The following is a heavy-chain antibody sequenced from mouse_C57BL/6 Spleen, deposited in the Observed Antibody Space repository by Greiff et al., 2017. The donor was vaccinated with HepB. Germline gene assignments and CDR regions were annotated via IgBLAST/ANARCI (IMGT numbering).Heavy chain of an antibody. CDR1: GYTFTNYW. CDR3: ARMDYGSSYDAMDY. J-gene: IGHJ4*01. CDR2: IYPGGGYT. D-gene: IGHD1-1*01. Sequence: VQVVESGAELVRPGTSVKMSCKASGYTFTNYWIGWAKQRPGHGLEWIGDIYPGGGYTNYNEKFKGKATLTADKSSSTAYMQFSSLTSEDSAIYYCARMDYGSSYDAMDYWGQGTSVTVSS. V-gene: IGHV1-63*01.